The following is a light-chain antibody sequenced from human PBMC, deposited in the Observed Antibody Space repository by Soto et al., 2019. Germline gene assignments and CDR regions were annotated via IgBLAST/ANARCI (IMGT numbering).Light chain of an antibody. J-gene: IGKJ3*01. Sequence: EIVLTQSPAALYLSPGDRATLSCRASQSVDWYVAWYQQKPGQAPRLLNYDALKRATGTPDRFSGSGSGTDFTLTISRLEPEDFAVYYCQQRSNWPPITFGPGTKVDLK. CDR1: QSVDWY. CDR2: DAL. CDR3: QQRSNWPPIT. V-gene: IGKV3-11*01.